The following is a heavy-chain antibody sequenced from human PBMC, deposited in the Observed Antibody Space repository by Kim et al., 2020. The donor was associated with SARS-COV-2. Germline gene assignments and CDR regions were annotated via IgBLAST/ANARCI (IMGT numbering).Heavy chain of an antibody. CDR1: GFTFSSYA. J-gene: IGHJ5*02. CDR3: AREDAYVWFDP. D-gene: IGHD2-2*01. V-gene: IGHV3-30-3*01. CDR2: ISYDGSNK. Sequence: GGSLRLSCAASGFTFSSYAMHWVRQAPGKGLEWVAVISYDGSNKYYADSVKGRFTISRDNSKNTLYLQMNSLRAEDTAVYYCAREDAYVWFDPWGQGTLV.